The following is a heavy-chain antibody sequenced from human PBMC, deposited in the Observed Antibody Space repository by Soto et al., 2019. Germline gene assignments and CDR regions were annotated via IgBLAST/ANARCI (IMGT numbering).Heavy chain of an antibody. J-gene: IGHJ1*01. Sequence: QITLKESGPTLVKPTQTLTLTCTFSGFSLSTSGVGVGWIRQPPGKALEWPALIYWNDDKRYSPSLKSRLTITKDTSKNQVVLTMTNMDPVDTATYYCAHGFYYYDSSGYYYRYFQHWGQGTLVTVSS. V-gene: IGHV2-5*01. CDR2: IYWNDDK. D-gene: IGHD3-22*01. CDR3: AHGFYYYDSSGYYYRYFQH. CDR1: GFSLSTSGVG.